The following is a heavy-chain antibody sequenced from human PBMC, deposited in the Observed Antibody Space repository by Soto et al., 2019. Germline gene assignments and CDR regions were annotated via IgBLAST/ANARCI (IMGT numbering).Heavy chain of an antibody. J-gene: IGHJ3*01. CDR2: IKEDGSEK. CDR1: GFTFSSYW. V-gene: IGHV3-7*01. D-gene: IGHD2-15*01. CDR3: VRGGIGYCSGGSCYYTAFDL. Sequence: EEQLVESGGGLVQPGGSLRLSCAASGFTFSSYWMSWVRQAPGKGLEWVANIKEDGSEKYYVDSVKGRFTVSRDNAKNSXYXXLSRLSVEDTAVYYGVRGGIGYCSGGSCYYTAFDLWGPGTMVTVSS.